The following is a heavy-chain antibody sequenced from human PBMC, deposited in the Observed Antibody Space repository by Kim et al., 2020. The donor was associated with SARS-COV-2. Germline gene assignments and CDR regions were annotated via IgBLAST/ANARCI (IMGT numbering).Heavy chain of an antibody. D-gene: IGHD3-3*01. V-gene: IGHV3-23*01. J-gene: IGHJ4*02. CDR1: GFTFSSYA. CDR3: AKTKEWPYYFDY. Sequence: GGSLRLSCAPSGFTFSSYAMSWVRQAPGKGLKWVSAIGASGGNTYYADSVKGRFTISRDNSKNTLSLQMNSLIAEDTAVYYCAKTKEWPYYFDYWGQGT. CDR2: IGASGGNT.